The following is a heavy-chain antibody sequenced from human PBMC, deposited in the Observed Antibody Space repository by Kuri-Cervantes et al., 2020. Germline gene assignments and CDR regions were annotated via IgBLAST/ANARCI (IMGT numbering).Heavy chain of an antibody. J-gene: IGHJ4*02. CDR2: IYTSGST. Sequence: SETLSLTSTVSGGSISSGGYYWSWIRQPAGKGLEWIGRIYTSGSTNYNPSLKSRVTMSVDTSKNQFSLKLSSVTAADTAVYYCARGPDPGSDYWGQGTLVTVSS. CDR3: ARGPDPGSDY. CDR1: GGSISSGGYY. D-gene: IGHD1-14*01. V-gene: IGHV4-61*02.